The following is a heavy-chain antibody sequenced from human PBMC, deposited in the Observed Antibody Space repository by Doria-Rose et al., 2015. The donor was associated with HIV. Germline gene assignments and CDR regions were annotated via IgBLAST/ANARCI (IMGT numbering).Heavy chain of an antibody. V-gene: IGHV3-30-3*01. CDR3: ARDWDDYGDFDY. J-gene: IGHJ4*02. CDR1: GFTFSSYA. D-gene: IGHD4-17*01. Sequence: CPYSGFTFSSYAMHCVRHAPGKWLEWVAVISYDGTNKYYSDSVKGRFTISRDNSKFTLYLQMNNLRAEDTAVYYCARDWDDYGDFDYWARE. CDR2: ISYDGTNK.